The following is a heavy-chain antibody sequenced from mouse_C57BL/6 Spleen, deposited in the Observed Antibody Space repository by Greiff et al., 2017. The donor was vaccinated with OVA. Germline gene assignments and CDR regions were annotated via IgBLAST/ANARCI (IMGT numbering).Heavy chain of an antibody. CDR2: IDPANGNT. Sequence: EVQLQESVAELVRPGASVKLSCTASGFNIKNTYMHWVKQRPEQGLEWIGRIDPANGNTKYAPKFQGKATITADTSSNTAYLQLSSLTSEDTALYYCAPITTVVAPSYWYFDVWGTGTTVTVSS. CDR3: APITTVVAPSYWYFDV. V-gene: IGHV14-3*01. J-gene: IGHJ1*03. CDR1: GFNIKNTY. D-gene: IGHD1-1*01.